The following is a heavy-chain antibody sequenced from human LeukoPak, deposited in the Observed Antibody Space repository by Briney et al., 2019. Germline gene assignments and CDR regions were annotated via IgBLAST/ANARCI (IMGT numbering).Heavy chain of an antibody. J-gene: IGHJ4*02. Sequence: GASVKVSCKASGYTFTGYYMHWVRQAPGQGLEWMGRIIPIFGTANYAQKFQGRVTITTDESTSTAYMELSSLRSEDTAVYYCARAEVEMAPRYWGQGTLVTVSS. CDR3: ARAEVEMAPRY. D-gene: IGHD5-24*01. CDR2: IIPIFGTA. V-gene: IGHV1-69*05. CDR1: GYTFTGYY.